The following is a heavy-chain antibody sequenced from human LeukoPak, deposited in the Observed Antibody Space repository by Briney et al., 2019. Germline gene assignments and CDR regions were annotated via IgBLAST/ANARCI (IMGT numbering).Heavy chain of an antibody. CDR1: GGSISSGGYY. Sequence: SETLSLTCTVSGGSISSGGYYWSWIRQHPGKGLEWIGYINYSGSTYYNPSLKSRVTISVDTSKNQFSLKLSSVTAADTAVYYCARYYGIEDWFDPWGQGTLVTVSS. D-gene: IGHD3-9*01. CDR3: ARYYGIEDWFDP. V-gene: IGHV4-31*03. J-gene: IGHJ5*02. CDR2: INYSGST.